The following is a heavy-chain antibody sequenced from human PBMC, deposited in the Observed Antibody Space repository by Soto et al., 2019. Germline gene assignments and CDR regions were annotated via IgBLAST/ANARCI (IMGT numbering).Heavy chain of an antibody. D-gene: IGHD2-15*01. Sequence: PSETLSLTCTVSGGSLSSYYWSWIRQPPGKGLEWIGYIYYSGSTNYNPSLKSRVTISVDTSKNQFSLKLSSVTAADTAVYYCARVAAAALRRSNWFDPWGQGTLVTVSS. V-gene: IGHV4-59*01. CDR3: ARVAAAALRRSNWFDP. CDR2: IYYSGST. J-gene: IGHJ5*02. CDR1: GGSLSSYY.